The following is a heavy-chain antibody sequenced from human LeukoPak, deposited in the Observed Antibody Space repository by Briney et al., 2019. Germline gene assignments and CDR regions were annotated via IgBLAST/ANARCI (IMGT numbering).Heavy chain of an antibody. V-gene: IGHV3-30-3*01. CDR1: GFTFSSYP. CDR2: ISHDGSNK. CDR3: ARDRGATYYYYAMDV. J-gene: IGHJ6*02. Sequence: GGSLRLSCAASGFTFSSYPMHWVRQAPGKGLEWVAVISHDGSNKYYADSVKGRFTISRDNSKNTLYVQMNGLRPEDTAVYYCARDRGATYYYYAMDVGGQGTTVTASS.